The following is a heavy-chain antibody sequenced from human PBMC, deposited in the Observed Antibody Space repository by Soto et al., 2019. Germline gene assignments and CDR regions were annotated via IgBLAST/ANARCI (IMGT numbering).Heavy chain of an antibody. CDR3: ARDGGAYYDILTGYYIDAYYYYGMDV. CDR2: INPSGGST. J-gene: IGHJ6*02. V-gene: IGHV1-46*01. CDR1: GYTFTSYY. Sequence: GASVKVSCKASGYTFTSYYMHWVRQAPGQGLEWMGIINPSGGSTSYAQKFQGRVTMTRDTSTSTVYMELSSLRSEDTAVYYCARDGGAYYDILTGYYIDAYYYYGMDVWGQGTTVTVSS. D-gene: IGHD3-9*01.